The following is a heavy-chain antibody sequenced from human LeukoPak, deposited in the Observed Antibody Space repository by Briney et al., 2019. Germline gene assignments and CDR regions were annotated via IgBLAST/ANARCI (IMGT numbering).Heavy chain of an antibody. CDR1: GFTFSSYG. J-gene: IGHJ4*02. CDR3: AKLVAAAGSFDY. Sequence: PGGSLRLSCAASGFTFSSYGMHWVRQAPGKGLEWVAVISYDVSNKYYADSVKGRFTISRDNSKNTLYLQMNSLRAEDTAVYYCAKLVAAAGSFDYWGQGTLVTVSS. D-gene: IGHD6-13*01. CDR2: ISYDVSNK. V-gene: IGHV3-30*18.